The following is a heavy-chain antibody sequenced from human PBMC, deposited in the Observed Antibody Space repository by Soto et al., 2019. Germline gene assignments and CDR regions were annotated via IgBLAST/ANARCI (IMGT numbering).Heavy chain of an antibody. J-gene: IGHJ4*02. Sequence: GASVKVSCKASGGTFSSYAISWVRQAPGQGLEWMGGIIPIFGTANYAQKFQGRVTITADESTSTAYMELSSLRSEDTAAYYCARTAPMDAGDKYYYDFWGQGALVTVSS. CDR2: IIPIFGTA. CDR3: ARTAPMDAGDKYYYDF. CDR1: GGTFSSYA. V-gene: IGHV1-69*13. D-gene: IGHD3-16*01.